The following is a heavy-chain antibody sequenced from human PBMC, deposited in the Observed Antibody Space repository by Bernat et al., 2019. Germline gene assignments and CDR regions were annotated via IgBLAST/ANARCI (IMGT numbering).Heavy chain of an antibody. D-gene: IGHD2-15*01. CDR3: AGDHCCSGGSCCSFQH. CDR2: IPYDGSNK. J-gene: IGHJ1*01. V-gene: IGHV3-30*01. CDR1: GCTLSSYA. Sequence: GGSGGGGGRPGRSRRLSGAASGCTLSSYALHWVRQAPGKGLEGVAVIPYDGSNKYYADSVRGRFTISSDDSKNTLDLQMISLRAEDTAVYYCAGDHCCSGGSCCSFQHWGQGTLVTVSS.